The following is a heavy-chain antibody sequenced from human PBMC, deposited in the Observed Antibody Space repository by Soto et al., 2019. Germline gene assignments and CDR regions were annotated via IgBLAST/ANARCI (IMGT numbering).Heavy chain of an antibody. CDR2: ISYDGSNK. J-gene: IGHJ6*02. Sequence: QVQLVESGGGVVQPGRSLRLSCAASGFTFSSYGMHWVRQAPGKGLEWVAVISYDGSNKYYADSVKGRFTISRDNSKNTLYLQMNSQRAEDTAVYYCAKDLSGGYFDWLSPYYYYYGMDVWGQGTTVTVSS. V-gene: IGHV3-30*18. D-gene: IGHD3-9*01. CDR3: AKDLSGGYFDWLSPYYYYYGMDV. CDR1: GFTFSSYG.